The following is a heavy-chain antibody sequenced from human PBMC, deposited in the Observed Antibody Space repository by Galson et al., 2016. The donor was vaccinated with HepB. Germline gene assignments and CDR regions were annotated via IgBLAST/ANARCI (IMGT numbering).Heavy chain of an antibody. Sequence: SVKVSCKASGYTFTSDAMHWLRQAPGQRLEWMGWINVVNGETKFSQKFQGRVTITRDTPASTAYMVLTSLRSADTAVYFCARGVGLHSTSAAFDYWGQGTLITVSS. D-gene: IGHD6-6*01. CDR3: ARGVGLHSTSAAFDY. V-gene: IGHV1-3*01. J-gene: IGHJ4*02. CDR2: INVVNGET. CDR1: GYTFTSDA.